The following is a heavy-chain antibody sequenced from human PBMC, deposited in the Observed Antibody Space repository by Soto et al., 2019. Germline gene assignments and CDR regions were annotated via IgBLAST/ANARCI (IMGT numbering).Heavy chain of an antibody. Sequence: QVQLVQSGAEVKKPGASVKVSCKASGYTFTGYYMHWVRQAPGQGLEWMGWINPNSGGTNYAQKFQGRVTITADKSTSTAYMELSSLRSEDTAVYYCARDVPNYWGQGTLVTVSS. J-gene: IGHJ4*02. CDR2: INPNSGGT. CDR1: GYTFTGYY. V-gene: IGHV1-2*02. CDR3: ARDVPNY.